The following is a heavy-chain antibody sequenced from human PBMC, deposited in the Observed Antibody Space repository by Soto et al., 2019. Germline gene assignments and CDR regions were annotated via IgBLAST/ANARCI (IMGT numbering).Heavy chain of an antibody. CDR2: INPSGGST. V-gene: IGHV1-46*03. Sequence: ASVKVSCKASGYTFTSYYMHWVRQAPGQGLGWMGIINPSGGSTSYAQKFQGRVTMTRDTSTSTVYMELSSLRSEDTAVYYCASRRLVPAATYYDYYYMDVWGKGTTVNVSS. CDR3: ASRRLVPAATYYDYYYMDV. CDR1: GYTFTSYY. J-gene: IGHJ6*03. D-gene: IGHD2-2*01.